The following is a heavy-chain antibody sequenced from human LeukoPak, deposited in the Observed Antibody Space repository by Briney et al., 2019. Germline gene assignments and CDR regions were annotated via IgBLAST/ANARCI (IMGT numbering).Heavy chain of an antibody. CDR2: ISGSGVNT. D-gene: IGHD4-17*01. J-gene: IGHJ4*02. CDR1: GFTFSSYV. Sequence: PGGSLRLSCAASGFTFSSYVMSWVRQAPGKGLEWVSVISGSGVNTYYPDSVKGRFTISRDNSKNTVYLHMSSLRAEDTAVYYCARVSPNTVTTLQYFDYWGQGTLVTVSS. V-gene: IGHV3-23*01. CDR3: ARVSPNTVTTLQYFDY.